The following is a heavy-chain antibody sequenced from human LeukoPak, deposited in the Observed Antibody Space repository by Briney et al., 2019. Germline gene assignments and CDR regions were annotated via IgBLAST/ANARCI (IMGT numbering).Heavy chain of an antibody. CDR1: GFTFGSYG. J-gene: IGHJ4*02. V-gene: IGHV3-33*08. CDR2: IWYDGSNK. CDR3: AREGRGSSGWYVDY. D-gene: IGHD6-19*01. Sequence: PGGSLRLSCVASGFTFGSYGMSWVRQAPGKGLEWVAVIWYDGSNKYYADSVKGRFTISRDNSKTTLYLQMNSLRAEDTAVYYCAREGRGSSGWYVDYWGQGTLVTVSS.